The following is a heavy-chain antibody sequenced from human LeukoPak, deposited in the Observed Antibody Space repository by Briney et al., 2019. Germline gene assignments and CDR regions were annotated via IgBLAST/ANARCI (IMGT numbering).Heavy chain of an antibody. J-gene: IGHJ4*02. V-gene: IGHV3-23*01. CDR2: ITASGGT. CDR3: AKRGRYYFDQ. Sequence: PGGSLRFSCAASGSTFSSYAMSWVRQAPGKGLEWVSTITASGGTYYADSLKGRCTISRDTSKNTLYLQINSLRAEDTAVYYCAKRGRYYFDQWGQGTLVTVSS. CDR1: GSTFSSYA.